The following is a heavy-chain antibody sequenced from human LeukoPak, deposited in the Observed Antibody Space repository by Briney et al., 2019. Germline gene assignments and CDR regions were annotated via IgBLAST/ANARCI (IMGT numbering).Heavy chain of an antibody. D-gene: IGHD3-3*01. Sequence: PSETLSLTCTVSGGSISSYYWSWIRQPPGKGLEWIGYIYYSGSTNYNPSLKSRDTISVDTSKNQFSLKLSSVTAADTAVYYCARAGSTGFWSGYQNWFDPWGQGTLVTVSS. CDR2: IYYSGST. CDR3: ARAGSTGFWSGYQNWFDP. V-gene: IGHV4-59*01. J-gene: IGHJ5*02. CDR1: GGSISSYY.